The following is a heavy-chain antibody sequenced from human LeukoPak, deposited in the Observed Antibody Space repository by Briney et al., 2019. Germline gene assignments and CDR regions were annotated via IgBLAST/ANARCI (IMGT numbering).Heavy chain of an antibody. CDR1: GYTFSGYY. Sequence: ASLKVSCKASGYTFSGYYMHRVRQAPRQGLEWMGRINPNSGGTNYAQKFQGRVTMTRDTSISTAYMELSRLRSDDTAVYYCARVRVAVAGTGFDYWGQGTLVTVSS. D-gene: IGHD6-19*01. V-gene: IGHV1-2*06. J-gene: IGHJ4*02. CDR3: ARVRVAVAGTGFDY. CDR2: INPNSGGT.